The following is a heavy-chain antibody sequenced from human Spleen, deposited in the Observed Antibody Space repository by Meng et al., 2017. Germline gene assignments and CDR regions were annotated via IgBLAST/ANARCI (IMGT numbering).Heavy chain of an antibody. CDR1: GGSVSSGDFY. Sequence: QVDLQEAGPGLCRPSDTLSLTCTVSGGSVSSGDFYWSWIRQPPGKGLEWIGHIYYSGSTNYNPSLKSRVTISIDTSKNQFSLKLSSVTTADTAVYFCARSSFSASPYYFGYWGLGTLVTVSS. CDR3: ARSSFSASPYYFGY. CDR2: IYYSGST. V-gene: IGHV4-61*08. D-gene: IGHD3-3*02. J-gene: IGHJ4*02.